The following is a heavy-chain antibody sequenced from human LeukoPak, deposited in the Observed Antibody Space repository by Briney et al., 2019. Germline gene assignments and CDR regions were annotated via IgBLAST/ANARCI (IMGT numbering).Heavy chain of an antibody. V-gene: IGHV1-2*02. D-gene: IGHD1-26*01. CDR2: INPNSGDT. CDR3: ARGLGWDSGTYLGA. J-gene: IGHJ5*02. CDR1: GFTFTGHY. Sequence: ASVKVSCKASGFTFTGHYMHWVRQAPGQGLEWMGWINPNSGDTNYAQKFQGRVSMTRDTSISTAYMDLSGLRSDDTALYYCARGLGWDSGTYLGAWGQGTLVTVSS.